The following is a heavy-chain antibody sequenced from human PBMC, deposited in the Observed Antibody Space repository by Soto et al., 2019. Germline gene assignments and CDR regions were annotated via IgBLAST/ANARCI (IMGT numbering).Heavy chain of an antibody. CDR3: ANVPIFGVVSRSYGMDV. D-gene: IGHD3-3*02. CDR1: GFSFSSYA. CDR2: ISGSGDNT. Sequence: GGSLRLSCAASGFSFSSYAMNWVRQAPGKGLEWVSAISGSGDNTYYADSVKGRFAISRDNSKNTLYLQMNSLRAEDTAVYYCANVPIFGVVSRSYGMDVWGQGTTVTV. V-gene: IGHV3-23*01. J-gene: IGHJ6*02.